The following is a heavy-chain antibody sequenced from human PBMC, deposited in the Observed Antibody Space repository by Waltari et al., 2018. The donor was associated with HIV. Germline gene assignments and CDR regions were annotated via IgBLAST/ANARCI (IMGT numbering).Heavy chain of an antibody. Sequence: QLQLQESGPGLVKPSETLSLTCTVSGGSISSSSYYWGWIRQPPGKGLEWIGSIYYSGSTYYNPSLKSRVTISVDTSKNQFSLKLSSVTAADTAVYYCARHIAARDIVVVVAASWFDPWGQGTLVTVSS. V-gene: IGHV4-39*01. CDR3: ARHIAARDIVVVVAASWFDP. CDR2: IYYSGST. J-gene: IGHJ5*02. D-gene: IGHD2-15*01. CDR1: GGSISSSSYY.